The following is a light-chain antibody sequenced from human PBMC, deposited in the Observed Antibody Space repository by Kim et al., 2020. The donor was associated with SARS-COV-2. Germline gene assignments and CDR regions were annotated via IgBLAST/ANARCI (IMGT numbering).Light chain of an antibody. Sequence: AASVGVRVTMTCRASQRISGRLAWYQQKPGKAPQLLIYDASTLESGVPSRFSGSGSGTEFTLTISSLQPDDIATYYCQQYYSYSAFGGGTKVDIK. CDR3: QQYYSYSA. CDR2: DAS. CDR1: QRISGR. J-gene: IGKJ4*01. V-gene: IGKV1-5*01.